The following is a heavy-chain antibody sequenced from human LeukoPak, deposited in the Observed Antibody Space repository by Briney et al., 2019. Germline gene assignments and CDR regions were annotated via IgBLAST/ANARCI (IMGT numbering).Heavy chain of an antibody. D-gene: IGHD6-13*01. CDR1: GYSFTTYW. J-gene: IGHJ4*02. V-gene: IGHV5-51*01. CDR2: IQPGNPDI. CDR3: ARHEARSSWGIFDY. Sequence: GESLKISCQGSGYSFTTYWIGWVRQVPGEGLEWMGIIQPGNPDIRYSPSFQGQVTISADQSITTAYLQWSSLKASDTAIYYCARHEARSSWGIFDYWGLGTLVTVSS.